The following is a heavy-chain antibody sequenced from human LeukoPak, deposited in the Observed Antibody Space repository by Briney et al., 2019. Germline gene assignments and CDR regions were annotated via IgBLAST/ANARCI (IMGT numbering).Heavy chain of an antibody. CDR1: RYYISSGYY. CDR3: AKRKYFDTTGYYFDY. D-gene: IGHD3-22*01. V-gene: IGHV4-38-2*02. CDR2: IYYTGST. Sequence: PSETLSPTCTVSRYYISSGYYWDWIRQPPGKDLECIGSIYYTGSTSYNPPLKSRVTMSVDTSKNNFSLKLSSVTATDTAVYFCAKRKYFDTTGYYFDYWGQGILVTVSS. J-gene: IGHJ4*02.